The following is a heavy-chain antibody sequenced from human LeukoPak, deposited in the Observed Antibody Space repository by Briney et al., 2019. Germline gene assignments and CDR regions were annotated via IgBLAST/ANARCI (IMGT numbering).Heavy chain of an antibody. D-gene: IGHD3-16*01. J-gene: IGHJ4*02. CDR2: IRSKTDGGTV. V-gene: IGHV3-15*01. CDR3: TTGGPRRH. CDR1: GFTFSSYS. Sequence: PGGSLRLSCAASGFTFSSYSMNWVRQAPGKGLEWVGLIRSKTDGGTVDNAAPVNGRFAISRDDSRNMLFLQMNSLKTEDTGVYYCTTGGPRRHWGQGTLVTVSS.